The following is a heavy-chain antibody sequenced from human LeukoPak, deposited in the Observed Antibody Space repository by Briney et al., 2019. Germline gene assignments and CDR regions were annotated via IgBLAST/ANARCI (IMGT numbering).Heavy chain of an antibody. Sequence: ASVKVSCKASGYTFTSYGVSWVRQAPGQGLEWMGWISAYNGNTNYAQKPQGRVTMTTDTSTSTAYMELRSLRSDDTAVYYCARVYYYGSGRRIDYYYYMDVWGKGTTVTISS. J-gene: IGHJ6*03. V-gene: IGHV1-18*01. D-gene: IGHD3-10*01. CDR1: GYTFTSYG. CDR2: ISAYNGNT. CDR3: ARVYYYGSGRRIDYYYYMDV.